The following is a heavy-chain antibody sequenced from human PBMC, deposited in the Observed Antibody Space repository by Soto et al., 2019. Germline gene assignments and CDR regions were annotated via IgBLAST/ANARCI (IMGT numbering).Heavy chain of an antibody. CDR3: ARDRVYAEAYYYYYGMDV. J-gene: IGHJ6*02. V-gene: IGHV4-31*03. D-gene: IGHD2-8*01. CDR1: GGSISSGGYY. CDR2: IYYSGST. Sequence: PSETLSLTCTVSGGSISSGGYYWGWIRQHPGKGLEWIGYIYYSGSTYYNPSLKSRVTISVDTSKNQFSLKLSSVTAADTAVYYCARDRVYAEAYYYYYGMDVWGQGTTVTVSS.